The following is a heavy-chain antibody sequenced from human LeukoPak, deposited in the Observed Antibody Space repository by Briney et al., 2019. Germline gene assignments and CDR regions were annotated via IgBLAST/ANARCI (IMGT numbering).Heavy chain of an antibody. V-gene: IGHV4-59*11. Sequence: SETLSLTCTVSGGPIRSHYWNWIRQPPGKGLEWIGYNYDSGSTTSNPSLNSRVAISVDTSKNQFSLRLTPVTAADTAVYYCAREQGPVAARLNYYYYYMDVWGEGTTVTVSS. J-gene: IGHJ6*03. CDR3: AREQGPVAARLNYYYYYMDV. CDR1: GGPIRSHY. CDR2: NYDSGST. D-gene: IGHD6-6*01.